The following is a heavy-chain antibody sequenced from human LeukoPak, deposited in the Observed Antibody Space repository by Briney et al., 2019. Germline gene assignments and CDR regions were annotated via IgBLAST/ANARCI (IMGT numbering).Heavy chain of an antibody. CDR2: ISSSGTYK. D-gene: IGHD6-6*01. CDR1: GFTFSSYA. Sequence: GGSLRLSCAASGFTFSSYALHWVRQAPGKGLEWVAVISSSGTYKYYADSVKGRFTVSRDSSKKTLYLQMDSLTPEDTAVYYCARDEYSSSQDDYYYGMDVWGQGTTVTVSS. J-gene: IGHJ6*02. CDR3: ARDEYSSSQDDYYYGMDV. V-gene: IGHV3-30*04.